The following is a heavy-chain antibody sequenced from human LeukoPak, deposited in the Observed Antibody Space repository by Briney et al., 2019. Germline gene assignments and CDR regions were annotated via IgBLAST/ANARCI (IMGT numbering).Heavy chain of an antibody. D-gene: IGHD6-19*01. CDR1: GFTFSDYY. Sequence: GGSLRLSRAASGFTFSDYYMSWIRQAPGKGLEWVSYISSSSSYTNYADSVKGRFTISRDNAKNSLYLQMNSLRAEDTAVYYCAVAVAGSYFDYWGQGTLVTVSS. V-gene: IGHV3-11*06. J-gene: IGHJ4*02. CDR2: ISSSSSYT. CDR3: AVAVAGSYFDY.